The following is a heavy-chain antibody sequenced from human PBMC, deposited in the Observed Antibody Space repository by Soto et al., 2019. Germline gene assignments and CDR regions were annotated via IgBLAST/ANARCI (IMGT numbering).Heavy chain of an antibody. CDR1: GVTFSSYA. CDR2: ISYDGSNK. CDR3: ARDSSSSLLYYYYYGMDV. D-gene: IGHD6-6*01. V-gene: IGHV3-30-3*01. J-gene: IGHJ6*02. Sequence: GGSLRLSCASSGVTFSSYALHWVRQAPGKGLEWVAVISYDGSNKYYADSVNGRFTISRDNSKNTLYLQMNSLRAEDTAVYYCARDSSSSLLYYYYYGMDVWGQGTTVTVSS.